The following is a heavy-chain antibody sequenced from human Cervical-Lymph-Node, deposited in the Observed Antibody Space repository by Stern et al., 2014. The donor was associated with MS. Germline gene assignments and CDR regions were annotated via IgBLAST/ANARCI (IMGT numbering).Heavy chain of an antibody. CDR2: IFPGGSDI. Sequence: EVQLVQSGPEVKRPGESLKISCQASGYTFTSYWIGWVRQMPGKGLEWIAIIFPGGSDIRYSPYFQGQFPISADKSSSTAYLQWNNLKASDTAIYYCARQRYFDYWGQGTLVTGSS. V-gene: IGHV5-51*01. J-gene: IGHJ4*02. CDR1: GYTFTSYW. CDR3: ARQRYFDY.